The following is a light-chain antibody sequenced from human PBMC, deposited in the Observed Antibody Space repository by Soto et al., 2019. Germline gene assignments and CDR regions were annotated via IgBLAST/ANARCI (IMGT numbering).Light chain of an antibody. V-gene: IGLV2-23*01. CDR2: EDI. CDR3: CSYAGSRTLV. CDR1: STDVGAYNL. J-gene: IGLJ2*01. Sequence: QSALTQPASVSGSPGQSITISCTGTSTDVGAYNLVSWYQQHPGRVPTLIIYEDIKRHSGVSSRFSGSKSGNAASLTISGLQAGDEADYYGCSYAGSRTLVFGGGTKVTVL.